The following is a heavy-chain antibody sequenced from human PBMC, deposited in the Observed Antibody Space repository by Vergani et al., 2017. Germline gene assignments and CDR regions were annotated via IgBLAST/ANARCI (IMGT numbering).Heavy chain of an antibody. J-gene: IGHJ4*02. CDR1: GGSISSYY. D-gene: IGHD6-19*01. CDR3: ARGRYSSGWYFDY. CDR2: IYYSGST. V-gene: IGHV4-59*12. Sequence: QVQLQESGPGLVKPSETLSLTCTVSGGSISSYYWSWIRQPPGTGLEWIGYIYYSGSTNYNPSLKSRVTMSVDTSKNQFSLKLSSVTAADTAVYYCARGRYSSGWYFDYWGQGTLVTVSS.